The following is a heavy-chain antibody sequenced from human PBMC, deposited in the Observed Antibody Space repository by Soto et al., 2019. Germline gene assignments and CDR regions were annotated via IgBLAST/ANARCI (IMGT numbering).Heavy chain of an antibody. J-gene: IGHJ5*02. CDR3: VSGLFDSSATYFGLVHCFDP. V-gene: IGHV3-48*02. CDR1: GFIFSSYS. D-gene: IGHD3-3*01. CDR2: ISSSSTTI. Sequence: EVQLVESGGGLVQPGGSLRLSCAASGFIFSSYSMNWVRQAPGKRLEWVSYISSSSTTINYADSVKGRFTISRDNAKKSLYRHMNSLRDADTAVYYCVSGLFDSSATYFGLVHCFDPWGQETLVTVSS.